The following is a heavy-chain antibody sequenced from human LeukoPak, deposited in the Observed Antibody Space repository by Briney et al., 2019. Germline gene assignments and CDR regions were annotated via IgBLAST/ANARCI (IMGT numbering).Heavy chain of an antibody. D-gene: IGHD2-2*01. V-gene: IGHV4-34*01. CDR3: AIGYCSSTSCYFGY. CDR2: INHSGST. J-gene: IGHJ4*02. Sequence: SETLSLTCAVYSGSFSGYYWSWIRQPPGKGLEWIGEINHSGSTNYNPSLKSRVTISVDTSKNQFSLKLSSVTAADTAVYYCAIGYCSSTSCYFGYWGQGTLVTVSS. CDR1: SGSFSGYY.